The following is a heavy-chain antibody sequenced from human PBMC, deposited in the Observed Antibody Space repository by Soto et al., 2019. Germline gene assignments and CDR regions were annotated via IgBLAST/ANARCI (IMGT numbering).Heavy chain of an antibody. CDR1: GGSVSSGSYY. V-gene: IGHV4-61*01. Sequence: QVQLQESGPGLVKPSETLSLTCTVSGGSVSSGSYYWSWIRQPPGKGLEWIGYIYYSGSTNYNPSLKSRVTISVDTSKNQFSLKLSSVTAADTAVYYCARDSGWGYYGSGSSFVDYWGQGTLVTVSS. CDR3: ARDSGWGYYGSGSSFVDY. CDR2: IYYSGST. D-gene: IGHD3-10*01. J-gene: IGHJ4*02.